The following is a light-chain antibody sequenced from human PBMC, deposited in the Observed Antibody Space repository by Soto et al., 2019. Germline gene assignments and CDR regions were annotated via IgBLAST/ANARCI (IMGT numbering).Light chain of an antibody. CDR1: ESVSSNY. V-gene: IGKV3-20*01. CDR2: AAS. J-gene: IGKJ1*01. CDR3: QQYGSAPRT. Sequence: EIVLTQSPGTLSSSPGERATLSCRASESVSSNYLAWYQQRPGQAPRLLIYAASNRARGIPDRCGGSGSGTAFTLPVSSREPEDYALYYCQQYGSAPRTFGKGPRW.